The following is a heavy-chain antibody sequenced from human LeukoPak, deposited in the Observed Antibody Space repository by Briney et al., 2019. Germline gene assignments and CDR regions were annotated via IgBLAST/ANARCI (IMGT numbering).Heavy chain of an antibody. CDR3: ARAPGSSSGP. Sequence: PGGSLRLSCVTSGFIFSSYEMNWVRQAPGKGLEWVSSISSSSSYIYYADSVKGRFTISRDNAKNSLYLQMNSLRAEDTAVYYCARAPGSSSGPWGQGTLVTVSS. D-gene: IGHD6-19*01. V-gene: IGHV3-21*01. CDR2: ISSSSSYI. CDR1: GFIFSSYE. J-gene: IGHJ5*02.